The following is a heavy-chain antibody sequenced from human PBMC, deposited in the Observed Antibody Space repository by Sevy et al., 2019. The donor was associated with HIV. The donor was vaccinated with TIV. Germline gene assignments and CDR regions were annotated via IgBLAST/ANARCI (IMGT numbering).Heavy chain of an antibody. CDR1: GFTFSSYA. V-gene: IGHV3-23*01. D-gene: IGHD2-15*01. J-gene: IGHJ4*02. Sequence: GGSLRLSCAASGFTFSSYAMSWVRQAPGKGLEWVSAISGSGGSTYYANSVKGRFTISRDNSKNTLYLQMNSLRAEDTAIYYCAKGAVVPTYYFDYWGQGTLVTVSS. CDR2: ISGSGGST. CDR3: AKGAVVPTYYFDY.